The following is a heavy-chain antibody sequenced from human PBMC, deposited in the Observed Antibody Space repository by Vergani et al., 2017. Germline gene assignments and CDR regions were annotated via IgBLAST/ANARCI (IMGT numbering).Heavy chain of an antibody. D-gene: IGHD3-16*01. V-gene: IGHV4-39*01. CDR3: ASGKYYSDSTSHFRGRYFDV. J-gene: IGHJ2*01. Sequence: QMQLQESGPGLVKASETLSLTCTVSGDSIISRSYYWGWIRQPPGKGLVWIGSIYNSGNGDSSSSLKSRVTISADTSKYQFSLRLTSVTAADTAVYYCASGKYYSDSTSHFRGRYFDVWGRGTLVTVPS. CDR2: IYNSGNG. CDR1: GDSIISRSYY.